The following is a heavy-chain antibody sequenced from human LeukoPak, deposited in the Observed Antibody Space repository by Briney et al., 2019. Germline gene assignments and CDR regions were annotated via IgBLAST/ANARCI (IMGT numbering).Heavy chain of an antibody. J-gene: IGHJ4*02. CDR1: GFTLSNYV. V-gene: IGHV3-23*01. CDR2: VSGGGFDT. D-gene: IGHD6-13*01. Sequence: TGGSLRLSCVASGFTLSNYVMSWVRQAPGKGLEWVSGVSGGGFDTYYTDSVKGRFTISRDNSKNTLYLEMNSLRVEDTAVYYCVRSILTSEYSSRGGFGDYWGQGTLLTVSS. CDR3: VRSILTSEYSSRGGFGDY.